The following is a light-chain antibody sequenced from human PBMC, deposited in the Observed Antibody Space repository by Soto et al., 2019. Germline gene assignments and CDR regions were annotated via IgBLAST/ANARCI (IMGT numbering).Light chain of an antibody. CDR1: NSDIGGYNY. J-gene: IGLJ3*02. V-gene: IGLV2-8*01. CDR2: GVS. Sequence: QFALTQPPSASGSPGQSVTISCTGTNSDIGGYNYLSWYQHHPGKAPKVMINGVSKRPSGVPDRYSGSKSGNTASVAVSRLEDENEGEYYCSSYGGSNNGVFCGGSK. CDR3: SSYGGSNNGV.